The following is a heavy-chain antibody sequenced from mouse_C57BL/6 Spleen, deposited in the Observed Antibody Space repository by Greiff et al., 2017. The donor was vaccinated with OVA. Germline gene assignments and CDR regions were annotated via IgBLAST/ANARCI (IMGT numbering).Heavy chain of an antibody. V-gene: IGHV6-3*01. CDR3: TGRITTVVAKGYFDY. CDR2: IRLKSDNYAT. D-gene: IGHD1-1*01. Sequence: EVKLVESGGGLVQPGGSMKLSCVASGFTFSNYWMNWVRQSPEKGLEWVAQIRLKSDNYATHYAESVKGRFTISRDDSKSSVYLQMNNLRAEDTGIYYCTGRITTVVAKGYFDYWGQGTTLTVSS. CDR1: GFTFSNYW. J-gene: IGHJ2*01.